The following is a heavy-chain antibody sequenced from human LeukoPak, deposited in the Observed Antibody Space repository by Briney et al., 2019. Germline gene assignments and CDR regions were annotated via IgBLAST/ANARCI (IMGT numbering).Heavy chain of an antibody. CDR1: GYTFTSHG. D-gene: IGHD1-1*01. CDR2: ISAYNGNT. V-gene: IGHV1-18*01. CDR3: ARDAEYNWNDGDYYYYYGMDV. Sequence: ASVKVSCKASGYTFTSHGISWVRQAPGQGLEWMRWISAYNGNTNYAQKLQGRVTMTTDTSTSTAYMELRSLRSDDTAVYYCARDAEYNWNDGDYYYYYGMDVWGHGTTVTVSS. J-gene: IGHJ6*02.